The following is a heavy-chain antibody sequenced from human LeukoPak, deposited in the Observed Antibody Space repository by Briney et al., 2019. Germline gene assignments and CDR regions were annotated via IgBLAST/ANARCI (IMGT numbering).Heavy chain of an antibody. V-gene: IGHV3-7*04. J-gene: IGHJ4*02. CDR3: ARARDCSSTSCYGVGDF. CDR1: GFAFSSYW. D-gene: IGHD2-2*01. CDR2: INQDGSEK. Sequence: PGGSLRLSCAASGFAFSSYWMSWVRQAPGKGLEWVANINQDGSEKYYVDSVKGRFTISRDNAKNSLYLQMNSLRAEDTAVYYCARARDCSSTSCYGVGDFWGQGTLVTVSS.